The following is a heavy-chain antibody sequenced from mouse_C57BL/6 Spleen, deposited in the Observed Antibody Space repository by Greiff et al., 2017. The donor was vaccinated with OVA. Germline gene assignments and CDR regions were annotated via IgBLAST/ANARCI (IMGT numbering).Heavy chain of an antibody. V-gene: IGHV5-16*01. CDR2: INYDGSST. CDR1: GFTFSDYY. D-gene: IGHD1-1*01. Sequence: EVKLVESEGGLVQPGSSMKLSCTASGFTFSDYYMAWVRQVPEKGLEWVANINYDGSSTYYLDSLKSRFIISRDNAKNILYLQMSSLKSEDTATYYCARDRSTVVDYYAMDYWGQGTSVTVSS. CDR3: ARDRSTVVDYYAMDY. J-gene: IGHJ4*01.